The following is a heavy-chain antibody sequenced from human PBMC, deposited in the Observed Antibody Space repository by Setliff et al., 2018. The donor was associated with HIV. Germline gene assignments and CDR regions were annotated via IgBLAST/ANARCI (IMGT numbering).Heavy chain of an antibody. J-gene: IGHJ4*02. CDR1: GYSISSGYY. D-gene: IGHD6-19*01. Sequence: SETLSLTCTVSGYSISSGYYWGWIRQPPGKGLEWIGSIYHSGSTYYNPSLKSRVTISVDTSKNQFSLKLSSVTAADAAVYYCARRRSSGWYHYFDYWGQGTLVTVSS. CDR3: ARRRSSGWYHYFDY. V-gene: IGHV4-38-2*02. CDR2: IYHSGST.